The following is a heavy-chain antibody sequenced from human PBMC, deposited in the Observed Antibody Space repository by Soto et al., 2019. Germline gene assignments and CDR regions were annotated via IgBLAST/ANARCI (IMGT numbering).Heavy chain of an antibody. D-gene: IGHD2-2*01. J-gene: IGHJ6*02. CDR1: GGTFSSYA. CDR3: ARDQALGVLVPAAIQTYYYYDMDV. Sequence: QVRLVQSGAEVKKPGSSVKVSCKASGGTFSSYAISWVRQAPGQGLEWMGGIIPIFGTANYAQKFQGRVTITADESTSTAYMELSSLRSEDTAVYYCARDQALGVLVPAAIQTYYYYDMDVWGQGTTVTVSS. V-gene: IGHV1-69*12. CDR2: IIPIFGTA.